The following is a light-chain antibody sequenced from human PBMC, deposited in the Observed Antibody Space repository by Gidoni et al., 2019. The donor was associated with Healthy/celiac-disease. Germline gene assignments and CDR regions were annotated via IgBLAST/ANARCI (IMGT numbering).Light chain of an antibody. CDR1: NIGSKS. CDR3: QVWDSSSDHWV. V-gene: IGLV3-21*04. J-gene: IGLJ3*02. Sequence: SSVLTQPLSVSVAPGKTARITCGGNNIGSKSVHWYQQKPGQAPVLVIYYDSDRPSGIPERFSGSNSGNTATLTISRVEAGDEADYYCQVWDSSSDHWVFGGGTKLTVL. CDR2: YDS.